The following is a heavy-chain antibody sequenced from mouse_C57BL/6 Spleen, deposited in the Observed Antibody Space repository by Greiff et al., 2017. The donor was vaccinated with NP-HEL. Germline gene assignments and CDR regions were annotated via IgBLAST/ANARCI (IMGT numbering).Heavy chain of an antibody. J-gene: IGHJ4*01. CDR3: ARYSDYGGNYYAMDY. CDR2: IRNKANGYTT. D-gene: IGHD2-4*01. Sequence: EVQLVESGGGLVQPGGSLSLSCAASGFTFTDYYMSWVRQPPGKALEWLGFIRNKANGYTTEYSASVKGRFTISRDNSQGILYLQMNALRAEDSATYYCARYSDYGGNYYAMDYWGQGTSVTVSS. CDR1: GFTFTDYY. V-gene: IGHV7-3*01.